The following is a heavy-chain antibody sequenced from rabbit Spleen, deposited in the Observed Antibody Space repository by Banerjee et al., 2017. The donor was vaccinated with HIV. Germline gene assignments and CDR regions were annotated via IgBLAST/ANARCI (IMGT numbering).Heavy chain of an antibody. V-gene: IGHV1S40*01. D-gene: IGHD1-1*01. Sequence: QSLEESGGDLVKPEGSLTLTCKASGFSFNSGYDMCWVRQAPGKGLEWIACSYAGNSGATYSAIWAKGRFTISKTSSTTVTLQMTSLTAADTATYFCARDTSTSFSTYGMDLWGQGTLVTVS. CDR1: GFSFNSGYD. CDR2: SYAGNSGAT. CDR3: ARDTSTSFSTYGMDL. J-gene: IGHJ6*01.